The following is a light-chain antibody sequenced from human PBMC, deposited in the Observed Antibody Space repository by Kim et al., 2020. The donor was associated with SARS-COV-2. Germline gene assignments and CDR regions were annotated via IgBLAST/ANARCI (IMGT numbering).Light chain of an antibody. J-gene: IGLJ3*02. CDR2: RNT. CDR3: SALDSSLSAGM. V-gene: IGLV10-54*02. Sequence: QAGLTQPPSVSKGLRQTATLTCTGNSNIVGNQGSAWLQHHQSHPPKLLSYRNTNRPSGISERFSASRSGDTAALTVTGLQPEDEADYYCSALDSSLSAGMFGGGTQLTV. CDR1: SNIVGNQG.